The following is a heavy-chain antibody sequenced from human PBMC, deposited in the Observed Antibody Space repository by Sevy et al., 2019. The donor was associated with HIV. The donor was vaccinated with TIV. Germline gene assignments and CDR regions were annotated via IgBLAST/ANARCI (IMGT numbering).Heavy chain of an antibody. J-gene: IGHJ3*02. CDR3: ARSDWLLGGGADAFDI. D-gene: IGHD3-9*01. CDR2: IHYRGSS. V-gene: IGHV4-59*01. CDR1: VDSIISYY. Sequence: SETLSLTCSVSVDSIISYYWHWIRQPPGKRLEWIGYIHYRGSSSYNPSLQSRVTISVDTSKKHLSLKLTSVTAADTAVYYCARSDWLLGGGADAFDIWGQGTMVTVSS.